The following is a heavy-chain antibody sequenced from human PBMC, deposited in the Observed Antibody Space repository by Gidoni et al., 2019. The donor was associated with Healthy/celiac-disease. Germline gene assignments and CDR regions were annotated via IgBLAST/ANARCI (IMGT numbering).Heavy chain of an antibody. CDR2: INYSGRT. Sequence: QVQLQQWGAGLLKPSETLSLTCAVYGGSFSGYYWSWIRQPPGKGLEWIGEINYSGRTNYNPSLKSRVTISVDTSKNQFSLKLSSVTAADTAVYYCAARGSSRGSYYYYYMDVWGKGTTVTVSS. CDR3: AARGSSRGSYYYYYMDV. V-gene: IGHV4-34*01. CDR1: GGSFSGYY. J-gene: IGHJ6*03. D-gene: IGHD2-15*01.